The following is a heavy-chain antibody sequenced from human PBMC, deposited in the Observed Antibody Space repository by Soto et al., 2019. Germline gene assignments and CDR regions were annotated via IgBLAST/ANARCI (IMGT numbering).Heavy chain of an antibody. CDR3: AKRRDGYNYSGYFDY. Sequence: PTLVNPTQTLTLTCTFSGFSLSTSGVGVGWIRQPPGKALEWLALIYWNDDKRYSPSLKSRLTITKDTSKNQVVLTMTNMDPVDTATYYCAKRRDGYNYSGYFDYWGQGTLVTVSS. V-gene: IGHV2-5*01. CDR1: GFSLSTSGVG. D-gene: IGHD5-12*01. CDR2: IYWNDDK. J-gene: IGHJ4*02.